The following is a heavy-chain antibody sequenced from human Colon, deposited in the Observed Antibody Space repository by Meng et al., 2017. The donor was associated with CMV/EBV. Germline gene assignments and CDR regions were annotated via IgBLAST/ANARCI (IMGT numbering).Heavy chain of an antibody. CDR2: IGTVGDT. J-gene: IGHJ4*02. CDR1: GFTFSTSD. CDR3: ARARSPTHFDY. V-gene: IGHV3-13*01. Sequence: GGSLRLSCTGSGFTFSTSDFHWVRQPTGKGLEWVSSIGTVGDTYSIGSVKGRFIISREDAQNSVYLQMNGLRDGDTGLYYCARARSPTHFDYWGQEALVTVSS.